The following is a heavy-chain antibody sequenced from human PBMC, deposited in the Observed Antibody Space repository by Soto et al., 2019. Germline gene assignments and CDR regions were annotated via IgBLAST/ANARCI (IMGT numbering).Heavy chain of an antibody. V-gene: IGHV3-23*01. D-gene: IGHD2-2*01. CDR3: AKTPIVVVPAARPRWFDP. CDR1: GFTFSSYA. J-gene: IGHJ5*02. Sequence: PGGSLRLSCAASGFTFSSYAMSWVRQAPGQGLEWVSAISGSGGSTYYADSVKGRFTISRDNSKNTLYLQMNSLRAEDTAVYYCAKTPIVVVPAARPRWFDPWGQGTLVTVSS. CDR2: ISGSGGST.